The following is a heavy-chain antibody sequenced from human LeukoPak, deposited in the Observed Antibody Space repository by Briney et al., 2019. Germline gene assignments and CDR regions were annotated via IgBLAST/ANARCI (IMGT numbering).Heavy chain of an antibody. CDR3: ARCGYIYGSRGNWFDP. D-gene: IGHD5-18*01. V-gene: IGHV4-59*01. Sequence: TSETLSLTCTVSGASISSYYWSWIRQPPGKGLEWIGYIFYSGSTNYNPSLKSRVTISADTSKNQFSLKLSSVTAADTAVYYCARCGYIYGSRGNWFDPWGQGTLVTVSS. J-gene: IGHJ5*02. CDR1: GASISSYY. CDR2: IFYSGST.